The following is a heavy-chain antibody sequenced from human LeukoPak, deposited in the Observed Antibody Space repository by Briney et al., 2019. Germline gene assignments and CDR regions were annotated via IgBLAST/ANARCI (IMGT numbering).Heavy chain of an antibody. CDR3: ARDRGWLQYIDY. D-gene: IGHD5-24*01. V-gene: IGHV3-20*04. CDR2: INWNGGNT. CDR1: GFTFGDYG. J-gene: IGHJ4*02. Sequence: GGSLRLSCAASGFTFGDYGMSWVRQAPGKGLEWVSSINWNGGNTAYADSVKGRFTISRDTAKDSLYLQLNSLRAEDTALFYCARDRGWLQYIDYWGLGTLVTVSS.